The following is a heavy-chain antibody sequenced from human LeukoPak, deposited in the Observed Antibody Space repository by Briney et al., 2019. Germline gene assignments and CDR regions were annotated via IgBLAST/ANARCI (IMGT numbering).Heavy chain of an antibody. CDR2: IYYSGST. V-gene: IGHV4-59*12. J-gene: IGHJ4*02. D-gene: IGHD5-12*01. CDR3: ARSGYDTLDY. CDR1: GGSISSYY. Sequence: SETLSLTCTVSGGSISSYYWSWIRQPPGKGLEWIGYIYYSGSTNYNPSLKSRVTMSVDTSKNQFSLKLSSVTAADTAVYYCARSGYDTLDYWGQGTLVTVSS.